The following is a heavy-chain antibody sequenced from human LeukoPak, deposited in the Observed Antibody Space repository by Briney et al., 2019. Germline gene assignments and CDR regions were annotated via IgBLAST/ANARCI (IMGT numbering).Heavy chain of an antibody. Sequence: SETLSPTCTVSGGSISSGSYYWSWIRQPAGKRLEWIGRIYTSGNTNYNPSLKSRVTISVDTSKNQFSLKLSSVTAADTAVYYCARCIAVAGSAFDIWGQGTMVTVSS. J-gene: IGHJ3*02. CDR1: GGSISSGSYY. V-gene: IGHV4-61*02. CDR2: IYTSGNT. CDR3: ARCIAVAGSAFDI. D-gene: IGHD6-19*01.